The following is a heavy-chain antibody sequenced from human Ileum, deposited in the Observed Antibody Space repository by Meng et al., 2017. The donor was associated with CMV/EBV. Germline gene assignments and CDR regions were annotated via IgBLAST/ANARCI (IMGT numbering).Heavy chain of an antibody. CDR1: GGSFSEYH. CDR2: INHGGSS. D-gene: IGHD3-3*01. J-gene: IGHJ4*02. CDR3: ARASPQRRFLSY. Sequence: QGQRQQWGAGLLKPSETLSLMCAVYGGSFSEYHWSWIRQPPGKGLEWIGEINHGGSSNYNPSLKSRVTISVDRSRNQVSLKLTSVTAADTAVYYCARASPQRRFLSYWGQGTLVTVSS. V-gene: IGHV4-34*01.